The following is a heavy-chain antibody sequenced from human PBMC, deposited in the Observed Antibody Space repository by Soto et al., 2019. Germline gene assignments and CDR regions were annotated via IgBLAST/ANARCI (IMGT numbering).Heavy chain of an antibody. V-gene: IGHV4-34*01. CDR2: INHSGST. Sequence: SETLSLTCAVYGGSFSGYDWSWIRQPPGKGLEWIGEINHSGSTNYNPSLKSRVTISVDTSKNQFSLKLSSVTAADTAVYYCARGRPGGSGSYALYWGQGTLVTVSS. J-gene: IGHJ4*02. CDR1: GGSFSGYD. D-gene: IGHD3-10*01. CDR3: ARGRPGGSGSYALY.